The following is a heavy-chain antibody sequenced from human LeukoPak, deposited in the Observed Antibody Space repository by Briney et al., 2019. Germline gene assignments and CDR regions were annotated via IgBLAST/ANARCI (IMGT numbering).Heavy chain of an antibody. CDR3: ARITMVRGVMNY. J-gene: IGHJ4*02. V-gene: IGHV1-18*01. CDR2: ISAQHGQT. CDR1: GYSENFYG. Sequence: ASVKVSCKTSGYSENFYGITWVRQVAGQGLEWMGWISAQHGQTEYAPNSQDRVTMTTDTSTSTAYMELRSLRSDDTAVYYCARITMVRGVMNYWGQGTLVTVSS. D-gene: IGHD3-10*01.